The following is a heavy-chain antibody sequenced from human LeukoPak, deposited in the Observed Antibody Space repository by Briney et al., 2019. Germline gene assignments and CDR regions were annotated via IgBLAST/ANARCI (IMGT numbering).Heavy chain of an antibody. CDR2: IYNSGST. D-gene: IGHD4-17*01. CDR3: ARRGVTTWWYFDL. J-gene: IGHJ2*01. CDR1: GGSISNYY. Sequence: PSETLSLTCTVSGGSISNYYWSWIRQSPGEGLEWVAYIYNSGSTNYNPPLKSRVTISVDTSENQFSLKLSSVTAADTAVYYCARRGVTTWWYFDLWGRGTLVTVSS. V-gene: IGHV4-59*08.